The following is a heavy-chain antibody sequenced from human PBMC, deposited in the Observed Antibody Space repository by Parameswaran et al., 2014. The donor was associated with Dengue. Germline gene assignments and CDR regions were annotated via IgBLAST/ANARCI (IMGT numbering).Heavy chain of an antibody. CDR3: ARERGDYDILTGQEYYFDY. D-gene: IGHD3-9*01. CDR2: INWNGGST. Sequence: VRQMPGKGLEWVSGINWNGGSTGYADSVKGRFTISRDNAKNSLYLQMNSLRAEDTALYHCARERGDYDILTGQEYYFDYWGQGTLVTVSS. J-gene: IGHJ4*02. V-gene: IGHV3-20*01.